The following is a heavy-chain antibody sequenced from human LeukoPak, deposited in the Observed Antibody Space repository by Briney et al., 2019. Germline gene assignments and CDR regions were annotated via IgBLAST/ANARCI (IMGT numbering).Heavy chain of an antibody. J-gene: IGHJ4*02. CDR2: IYPGDSDT. Sequence: GESLKISCKGSGYRFTSYWIGWVRPMPGKGLEWMGIIYPGDSDTRYSPSFQGQVTFSSDKSISTAYLQWSSLKASDTAMYYCARLPHDFWSGYYTLPGGYYFDYWGQGTLVTVSS. CDR1: GYRFTSYW. D-gene: IGHD3-3*01. CDR3: ARLPHDFWSGYYTLPGGYYFDY. V-gene: IGHV5-51*01.